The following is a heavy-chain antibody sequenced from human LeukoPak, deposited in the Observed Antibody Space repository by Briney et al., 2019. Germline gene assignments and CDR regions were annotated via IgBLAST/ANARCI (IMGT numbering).Heavy chain of an antibody. CDR3: AREGKPEYSSSSYAFDI. CDR1: GYTFTGYY. D-gene: IGHD6-6*01. V-gene: IGHV1-46*01. CDR2: INPSGGST. J-gene: IGHJ3*02. Sequence: GASVKVSCKASGYTFTGYYMHWVRQAPGQGLEWMGIINPSGGSTSYAQKFQGRVTMTRDTSTSTVYMELSSLRSEDTAVYYCAREGKPEYSSSSYAFDIWGQGTMVTVSS.